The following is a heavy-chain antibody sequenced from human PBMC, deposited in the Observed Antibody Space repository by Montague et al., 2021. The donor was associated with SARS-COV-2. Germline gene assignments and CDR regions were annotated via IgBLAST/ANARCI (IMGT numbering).Heavy chain of an antibody. Sequence: SETLSLTCAVYGGSFSGYYWNWIRQPPGKGLEWIGEINHGGSTNYNPSLKSRLTISTGPSKNQFSLKLTSVAAADTAVYYCARLRDGVVPSPILGVGPYYSYYFMDVWGKGTTVTVSS. J-gene: IGHJ6*03. D-gene: IGHD3-10*01. V-gene: IGHV4-34*01. CDR1: GGSFSGYY. CDR2: INHGGST. CDR3: ARLRDGVVPSPILGVGPYYSYYFMDV.